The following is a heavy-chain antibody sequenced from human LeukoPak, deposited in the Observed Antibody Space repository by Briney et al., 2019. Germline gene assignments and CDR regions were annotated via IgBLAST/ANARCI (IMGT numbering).Heavy chain of an antibody. CDR1: GFTFSSYG. CDR3: AREGGNVYSYDYVDY. Sequence: GSVKLSCKASGFTFSSYGMRWVRQAPGKGLEWMGGITDYKGNKNYAETLQGRVTMTRDTSKNTVYLEMRSLRSDDTAVYYCAREGGNVYSYDYVDYWGQGTLVTVYS. CDR2: ITDYKGNK. D-gene: IGHD5-18*01. V-gene: IGHV1-18*01. J-gene: IGHJ4*02.